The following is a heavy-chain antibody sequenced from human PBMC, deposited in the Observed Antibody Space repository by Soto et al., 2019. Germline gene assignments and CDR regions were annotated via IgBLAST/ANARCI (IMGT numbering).Heavy chain of an antibody. V-gene: IGHV1-69*13. CDR3: ARDPNYYDILTGYRMDV. CDR2: IIPIFGTA. J-gene: IGHJ6*02. CDR1: GGTFSSYA. D-gene: IGHD3-9*01. Sequence: ASVKVSCKASGGTFSSYAISWVRQAPGQGLEWMGGIIPIFGTANYAQKFQGRVTITADESTSTAYMELSSLRSEDTAVYYCARDPNYYDILTGYRMDVWGQGTTVTVSS.